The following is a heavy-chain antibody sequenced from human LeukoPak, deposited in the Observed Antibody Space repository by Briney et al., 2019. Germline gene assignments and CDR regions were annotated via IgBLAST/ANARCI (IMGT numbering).Heavy chain of an antibody. CDR1: GFTFSSYG. J-gene: IGHJ4*02. Sequence: GRSLRLSCAASGFTFSSYGMHWVRQAPGKGLEWVAVIWYDGSNKYYADSVKGRFTISRDNSKNTLYPQMNSLRAEDTAVYYCARDRRITFGGVIVTYYFDYWGQGTLFTVSS. V-gene: IGHV3-33*08. CDR3: ARDRRITFGGVIVTYYFDY. D-gene: IGHD3-16*02. CDR2: IWYDGSNK.